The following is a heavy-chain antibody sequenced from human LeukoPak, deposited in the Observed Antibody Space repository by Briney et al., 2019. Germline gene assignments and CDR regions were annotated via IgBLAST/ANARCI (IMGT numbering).Heavy chain of an antibody. V-gene: IGHV1-18*04. CDR2: ISAYNGNT. CDR1: GGTFTDYF. Sequence: ASVKVSCKASGGTFTDYFIHWVRQAPGQGLEWMGWISAYNGNTNYAQKLQGRVTMTTDTSTSTAYMELRSLRSDDTAVYYCARDGGSGSYPFYFDYWGQGTLVTVSS. CDR3: ARDGGSGSYPFYFDY. J-gene: IGHJ4*02. D-gene: IGHD3-10*01.